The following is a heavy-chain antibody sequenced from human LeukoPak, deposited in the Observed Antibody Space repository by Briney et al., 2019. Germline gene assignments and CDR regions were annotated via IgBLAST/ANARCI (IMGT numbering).Heavy chain of an antibody. CDR1: GYTFTGYY. CDR2: INVGNGNT. CDR3: ARDLIAYGSGSYFDY. J-gene: IGHJ4*02. V-gene: IGHV1-3*01. Sequence: GASVKVSCKASGYTFTGYYMLWVRQAPGQGLEWMAWINVGNGNTKYSQNFQGRLTITTDTSASTAYMELSSLRSEDTALYFCARDLIAYGSGSYFDYWGQGALVTVSS. D-gene: IGHD3-10*01.